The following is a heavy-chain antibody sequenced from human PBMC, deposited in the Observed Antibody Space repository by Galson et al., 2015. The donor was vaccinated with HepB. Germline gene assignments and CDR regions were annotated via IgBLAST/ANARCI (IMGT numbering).Heavy chain of an antibody. Sequence: LRLSCAASGFTFSSYGMHWVRQAPGKGLEWVAVISYDGSNKYYADSVKGRFTISRDNSKNTLYLQMNSLRAEDTAVYYCAKSPWGYDFWSGYYTGAFDIWGQGTMVTVSS. CDR3: AKSPWGYDFWSGYYTGAFDI. CDR1: GFTFSSYG. V-gene: IGHV3-30*18. D-gene: IGHD3-3*01. J-gene: IGHJ3*02. CDR2: ISYDGSNK.